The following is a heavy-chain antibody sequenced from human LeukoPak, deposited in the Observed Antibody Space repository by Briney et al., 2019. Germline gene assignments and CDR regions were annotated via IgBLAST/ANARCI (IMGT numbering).Heavy chain of an antibody. Sequence: GGSLRLSCAASGFTFSSYSMNWVRQAPGKGLEWVSSISSSSSYIYYADSVKGRFTISRDNAKNSLYLQMNSLRAEDTAVYYCARDQRYCSSTSCYYFDYWGQGTLVTVSS. V-gene: IGHV3-21*01. CDR1: GFTFSSYS. CDR2: ISSSSSYI. CDR3: ARDQRYCSSTSCYYFDY. J-gene: IGHJ4*02. D-gene: IGHD2-2*01.